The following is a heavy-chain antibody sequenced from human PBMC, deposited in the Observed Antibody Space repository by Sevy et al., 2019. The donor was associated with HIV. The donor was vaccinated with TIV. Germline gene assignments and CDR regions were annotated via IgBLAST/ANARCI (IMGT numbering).Heavy chain of an antibody. V-gene: IGHV3-15*01. J-gene: IGHJ6*02. CDR3: ITDPAYRGYDEEVINYYFYGMDV. D-gene: IGHD5-12*01. CDR1: GFTFSSAW. Sequence: GGSLRLSCTASGFTFSSAWMSWVRQAPGKGLEWVGRIKSEFDGGAIDYAAPVKSRFSISKEDSKNTVYLQMNSLKTEDTAVYYCITDPAYRGYDEEVINYYFYGMDVWGQGTTVTVSS. CDR2: IKSEFDGGAI.